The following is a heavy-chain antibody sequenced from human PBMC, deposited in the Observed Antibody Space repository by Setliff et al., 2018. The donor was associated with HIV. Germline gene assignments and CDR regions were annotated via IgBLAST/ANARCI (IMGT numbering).Heavy chain of an antibody. D-gene: IGHD2-8*01. Sequence: SETLSLTCTVSGGSISSHYWIWIRQPPGKGLEWIGYIHYSGATNYNPSLKSRVTISLDTSRTQFSLRLSSVTAADTAVYYCARHSPTVGVRGDAFDLWGQGTVVTVSS. V-gene: IGHV4-59*08. CDR1: GGSISSHY. CDR2: IHYSGAT. CDR3: ARHSPTVGVRGDAFDL. J-gene: IGHJ3*01.